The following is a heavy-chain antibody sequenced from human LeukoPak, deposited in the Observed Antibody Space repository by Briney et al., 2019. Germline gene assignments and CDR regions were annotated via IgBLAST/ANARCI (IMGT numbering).Heavy chain of an antibody. CDR1: GFTFISYG. D-gene: IGHD3-22*01. CDR3: ARAKFDSSYYYYRGFDI. J-gene: IGHJ3*02. CDR2: LRYDGSNK. Sequence: GGSLRLSCAASGFTFISYGMHWVRQAPGKGLEWVAFLRYDGSNKYYADSVKGRFTISRDNAKNSLYLQMNSLRAEDTAVYYCARAKFDSSYYYYRGFDIWGQGTMVTVSS. V-gene: IGHV3-30*02.